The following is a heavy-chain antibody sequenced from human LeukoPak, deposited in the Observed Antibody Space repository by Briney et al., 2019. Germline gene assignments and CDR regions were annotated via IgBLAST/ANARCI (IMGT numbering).Heavy chain of an antibody. D-gene: IGHD6-19*01. Sequence: GGSLRLSCAASGFNFRNYDMHWVRQAPGKGLEWVSAISGSGDSTYYAGSLKGRFTISRDNSRNTIYLQMNSLRADDTAVYYCAKWSGVADPFDYWGQGTLVTVSS. J-gene: IGHJ4*02. CDR1: GFNFRNYD. CDR3: AKWSGVADPFDY. CDR2: ISGSGDST. V-gene: IGHV3-23*01.